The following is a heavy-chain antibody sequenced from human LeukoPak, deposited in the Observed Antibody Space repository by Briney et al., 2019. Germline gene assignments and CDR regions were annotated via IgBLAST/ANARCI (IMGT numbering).Heavy chain of an antibody. D-gene: IGHD1-26*01. CDR3: ARAVGGTLDY. V-gene: IGHV6-1*01. CDR1: GDSVSSKSVT. J-gene: IGHJ4*02. CDR2: TYYRSKWSN. Sequence: SQTLSLTCAISGDSVSSKSVTWNWIRQSPSRGLEWLGRTYYRSKWSNDYAVSVRSRIIVNPDTSKNQFSLKLNSVTPEDTAIYFCARAVGGTLDYWGQGTLVTVSS.